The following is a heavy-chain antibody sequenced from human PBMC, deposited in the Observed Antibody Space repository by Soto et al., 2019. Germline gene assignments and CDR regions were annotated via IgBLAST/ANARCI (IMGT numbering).Heavy chain of an antibody. J-gene: IGHJ4*02. CDR2: IYYSGSA. D-gene: IGHD4-4*01. V-gene: IGHV4-39*01. Sequence: PSETLSLTCTVSGGSISSSSYYWGWIRQPPGKGLEWIGSIYYSGSAYYNPTLKSRVTISVDTSKNQFFLRLTSVTAADTGVYFCARPLAPHVAGYVDSDYRWTIHQWGKGTLVTVSP. CDR3: ARPLAPHVAGYVDSDYRWTIHQ. CDR1: GGSISSSSYY.